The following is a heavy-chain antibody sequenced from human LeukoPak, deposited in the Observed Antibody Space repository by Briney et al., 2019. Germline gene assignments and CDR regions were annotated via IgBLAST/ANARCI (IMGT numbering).Heavy chain of an antibody. D-gene: IGHD6-13*01. J-gene: IGHJ4*02. Sequence: GASVKVSCKASGYTFTSYGISWVRQAPGQGLEWMGWISAYNGNTNYAQKLQGRVTMTTDTSTSTAYMELRSLRSDDTAVYYCASRHLDSSSWYDVGDYWGQGTLVTVSS. CDR2: ISAYNGNT. V-gene: IGHV1-18*01. CDR1: GYTFTSYG. CDR3: ASRHLDSSSWYDVGDY.